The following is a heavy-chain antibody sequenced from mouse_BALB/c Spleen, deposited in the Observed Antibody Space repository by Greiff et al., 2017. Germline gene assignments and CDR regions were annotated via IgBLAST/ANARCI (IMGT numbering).Heavy chain of an antibody. V-gene: IGHV1-14*01. Sequence: EVQLQQSGAELVRPGALVKLSCKASGFNIKDYYMHWVKQRPEQGLEWIGYINPYNDGTKYNEKFKGKATLTSDKSSSTAYMELSSLTSEDSAVYYCARITTVVADYAMDYWGQGTSVTVSS. CDR2: INPYNDGT. D-gene: IGHD1-1*01. CDR1: GFNIKDYY. J-gene: IGHJ4*01. CDR3: ARITTVVADYAMDY.